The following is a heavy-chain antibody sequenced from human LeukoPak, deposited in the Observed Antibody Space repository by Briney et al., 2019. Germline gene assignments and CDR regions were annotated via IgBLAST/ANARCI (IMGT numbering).Heavy chain of an antibody. J-gene: IGHJ4*02. V-gene: IGHV4-34*01. CDR3: ARGRNGRPRGYSSSWYPVYYFDY. D-gene: IGHD6-13*01. CDR2: INHSGST. Sequence: SETLSLTCTVSGGSINDYYWSWIRQPPGKGLEWIGEINHSGSTNYNPSLKSRVTISVDTSKNQFSLKLSSVTAADTAVYYCARGRNGRPRGYSSSWYPVYYFDYWGQGTLVTVSS. CDR1: GGSINDYY.